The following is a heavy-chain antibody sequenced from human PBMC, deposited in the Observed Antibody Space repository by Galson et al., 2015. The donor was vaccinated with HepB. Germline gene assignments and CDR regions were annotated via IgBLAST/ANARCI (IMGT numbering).Heavy chain of an antibody. Sequence: SVKVSCKASGYTFTGYYMHWVRQAPGQGLEWMGWINPNSGGTNYAQKFQGRVTMTRDTSISTAYMELSRLRSDDTAVYYCAREPYCSSTSCPTRREYFQHWGQRTLVTVSS. CDR3: AREPYCSSTSCPTRREYFQH. CDR2: INPNSGGT. D-gene: IGHD2-2*01. V-gene: IGHV1-2*02. J-gene: IGHJ1*01. CDR1: GYTFTGYY.